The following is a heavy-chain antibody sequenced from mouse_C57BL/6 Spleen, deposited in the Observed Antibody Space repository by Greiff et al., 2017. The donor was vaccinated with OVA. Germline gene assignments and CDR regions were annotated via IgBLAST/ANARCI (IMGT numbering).Heavy chain of an antibody. CDR3: ARRRGFYYGSSYDYAMDY. D-gene: IGHD1-1*01. Sequence: VQLQQPGAELVKPGASVKMSCKASGYTFTSYWITWVKQRPGQGLEWIGDIYPGSGSTNYNEKFKSKATLTVDTSSSTAYMQLSSLTSEDSAVYYCARRRGFYYGSSYDYAMDYWGQGTSVTVSS. J-gene: IGHJ4*01. V-gene: IGHV1-55*01. CDR1: GYTFTSYW. CDR2: IYPGSGST.